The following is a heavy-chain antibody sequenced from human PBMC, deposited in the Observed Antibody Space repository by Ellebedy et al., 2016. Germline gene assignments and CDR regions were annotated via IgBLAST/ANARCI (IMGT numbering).Heavy chain of an antibody. CDR1: GFTFSDYY. Sequence: GGSLRLSCAASGFTFSDYYMGWLRQAPGKGLEWVSHISGRSETIYHTDSVKGRFTISRDNAKNSLYLQMNSLRVEDTAVYLCARGNYGPDYWGPGALVTVSS. CDR3: ARGNYGPDY. D-gene: IGHD1-7*01. J-gene: IGHJ4*02. V-gene: IGHV3-11*01. CDR2: ISGRSETI.